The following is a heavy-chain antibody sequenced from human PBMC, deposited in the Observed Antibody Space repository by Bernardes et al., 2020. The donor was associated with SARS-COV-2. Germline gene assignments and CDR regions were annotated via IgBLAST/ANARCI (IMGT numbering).Heavy chain of an antibody. V-gene: IGHV4-59*01. CDR1: GDSISSYY. J-gene: IGHJ4*02. Sequence: SETLSLTCTVSGDSISSYYWSWLRQPPGKGLEWIAFMYYSGNIKYNPSLKSRVTISVDTSKNQFSLNLSSVTAADTAVYFCARSQGDFWSGYYLFDQLGQGTLVTGSS. D-gene: IGHD3-3*01. CDR2: MYYSGNI. CDR3: ARSQGDFWSGYYLFDQ.